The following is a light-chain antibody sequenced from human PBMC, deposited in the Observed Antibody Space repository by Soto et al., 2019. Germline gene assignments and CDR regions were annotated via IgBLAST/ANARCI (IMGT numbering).Light chain of an antibody. V-gene: IGKV3-20*01. CDR2: GAS. Sequence: EIVLTQSPDTLSLSPGERGTLSCRASQTIGDNDLAWYQQKPGQAPRLLIYGASSRATGIPDRFSGSGSGTDFTLTISSLEPEDFAVYYCQHYNSDPYTFGQGTKLEIK. J-gene: IGKJ2*01. CDR3: QHYNSDPYT. CDR1: QTIGDND.